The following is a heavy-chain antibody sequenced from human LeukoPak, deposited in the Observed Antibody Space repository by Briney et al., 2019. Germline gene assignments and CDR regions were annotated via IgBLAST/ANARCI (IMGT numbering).Heavy chain of an antibody. CDR1: GFTFSSYW. CDR2: INSDGSST. D-gene: IGHD3-3*01. J-gene: IGHJ4*02. V-gene: IGHV3-74*01. Sequence: PGGSLRLSCAASGFTFSSYWVHWVRQAPGKGLVWVSRINSDGSSTSYADSVKGRFTISRDNAKNTLYLQMNSLRAEDTAVYYCARTKGWSGYYYRGQGTLVTVSS. CDR3: ARTKGWSGYYY.